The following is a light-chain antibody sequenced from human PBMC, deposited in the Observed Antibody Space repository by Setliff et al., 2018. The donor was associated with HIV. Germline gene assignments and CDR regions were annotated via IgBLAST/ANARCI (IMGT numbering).Light chain of an antibody. V-gene: IGLV3-21*03. CDR3: QVWDNNGDFYV. CDR2: DDS. J-gene: IGLJ1*01. Sequence: SYELTQPPSVSVAPGKTARITCGGNKIGRKSVHWYQQKPGQATVLVVYDDSDQPSKISERFSGSKSGNMATLTINRVEAGDEGDYYCQVWDNNGDFYVFGSGTKVTVL. CDR1: KIGRKS.